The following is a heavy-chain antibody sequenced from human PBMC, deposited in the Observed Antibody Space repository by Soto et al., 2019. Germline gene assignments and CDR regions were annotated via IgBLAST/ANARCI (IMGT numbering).Heavy chain of an antibody. Sequence: GGSLRLSCAASGLTFSGYAMSWVRQAPGKGLEWVSAISGSGGSTYYADSVKGRFTISRDNSKNTLYLQMNSLRAEDTAVYYCAKGGLRQQPLDTEYFQHWGQGTLVTVSS. D-gene: IGHD6-13*01. CDR1: GLTFSGYA. CDR2: ISGSGGST. J-gene: IGHJ1*01. V-gene: IGHV3-23*01. CDR3: AKGGLRQQPLDTEYFQH.